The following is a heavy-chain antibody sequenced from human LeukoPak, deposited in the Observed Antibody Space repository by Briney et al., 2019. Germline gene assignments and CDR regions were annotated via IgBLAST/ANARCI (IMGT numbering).Heavy chain of an antibody. CDR2: INHSGST. CDR1: GGSFSGYY. J-gene: IGHJ5*02. V-gene: IGHV4-34*01. CDR3: ARSMVREVILSARRANWFGP. Sequence: SETLSLTCAVYGGSFSGYYWSWIRQPPGKGLEWIGEINHSGSTSYNPSLKSRVTISLYTSKNQFSLKLSSVTAADTAVYYCARSMVREVILSARRANWFGPWGQGTLVTVSS. D-gene: IGHD3-10*01.